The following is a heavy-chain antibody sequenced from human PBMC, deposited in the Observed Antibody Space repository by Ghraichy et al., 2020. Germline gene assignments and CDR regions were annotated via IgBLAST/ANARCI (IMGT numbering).Heavy chain of an antibody. J-gene: IGHJ4*02. CDR1: GFTFDDYA. CDR3: AKDTHFATVTFFDY. Sequence: LSLTCAASGFTFDDYAMHWVRQAPGKGLEWVSGISWNSGSIGYADSVKGRFTISRDNAKNSLYLQMNSLRAEDTALYYCAKDTHFATVTFFDYWGQGTLVTVSS. D-gene: IGHD4-17*01. CDR2: ISWNSGSI. V-gene: IGHV3-9*01.